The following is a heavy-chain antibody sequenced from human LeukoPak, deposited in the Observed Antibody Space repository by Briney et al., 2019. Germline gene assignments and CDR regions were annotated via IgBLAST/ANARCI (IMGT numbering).Heavy chain of an antibody. CDR2: INPNSGGT. CDR1: GYTFTGYY. D-gene: IGHD3-22*01. J-gene: IGHJ3*02. Sequence: GASVKVSCKASGYTFTGYYMHWVRQAPGQGLEWMGWINPNSGGTNYAQKFQGRVTMTRDTSISTAYMELSSLRSEDTAVYYCARTLIGYYDSSGYSPDAFDIWGQGTMVTVSS. CDR3: ARTLIGYYDSSGYSPDAFDI. V-gene: IGHV1-2*02.